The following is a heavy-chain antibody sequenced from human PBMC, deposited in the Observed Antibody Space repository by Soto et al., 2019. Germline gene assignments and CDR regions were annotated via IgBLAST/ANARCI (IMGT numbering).Heavy chain of an antibody. Sequence: GSLRLSCAASGFNVGDYYMTWVRQATGKGLEWVSYINSDGTYTNYADSVKGRFTMSRDNAKSSLFLQMNNLRADDTAVYYCARDFYGSGTYYTYFYYALDVWGQGT. J-gene: IGHJ6*02. CDR3: ARDFYGSGTYYTYFYYALDV. CDR2: INSDGTYT. V-gene: IGHV3-11*05. D-gene: IGHD3-10*01. CDR1: GFNVGDYY.